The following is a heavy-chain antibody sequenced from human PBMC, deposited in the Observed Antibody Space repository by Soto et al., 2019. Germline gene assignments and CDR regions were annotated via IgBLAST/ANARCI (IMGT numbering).Heavy chain of an antibody. D-gene: IGHD6-13*01. Sequence: QVQLVQSGAEVKKPGSSVKVSCKASGGTFSSYALSWVRQAPGQGLEWMGGIIPIFGTAHYAQKFQGRVTINADESTSTSYMELSSLRSADTAVYYWAGEERADYYFLYCGQGTLVTVSS. CDR2: IIPIFGTA. CDR1: GGTFSSYA. CDR3: AGEERADYYFLY. V-gene: IGHV1-69*01. J-gene: IGHJ4*02.